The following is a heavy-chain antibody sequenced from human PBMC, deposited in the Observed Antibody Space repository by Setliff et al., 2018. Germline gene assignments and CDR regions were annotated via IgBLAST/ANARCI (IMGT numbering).Heavy chain of an antibody. D-gene: IGHD2-21*01. J-gene: IGHJ4*02. CDR2: ISAYNGDT. CDR3: ATEKFPGDWGDY. CDR1: GYSFTNYG. Sequence: ASVKVSCKASGYSFTNYGITWVRQAPGQGLEWMGWISAYNGDTKIAQNLQGRVTMTTDTSTRTAYMEVTSLRSDDTAVYYCATEKFPGDWGDYWGQGTLVTVSS. V-gene: IGHV1-18*01.